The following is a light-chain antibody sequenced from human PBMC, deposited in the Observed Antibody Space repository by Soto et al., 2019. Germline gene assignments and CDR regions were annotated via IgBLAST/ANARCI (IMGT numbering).Light chain of an antibody. CDR3: QQRSNWSSIT. Sequence: EIVMARSPATLSLSPGERATLSCRASRSVSSYLAWYQQKPGQAPRLLIYDASNRATGIPARFSGSGSGTDFTLTISSLEPEDFAVYYCQQRSNWSSITFGQGTRLEIK. CDR1: RSVSSY. V-gene: IGKV3-11*01. CDR2: DAS. J-gene: IGKJ5*01.